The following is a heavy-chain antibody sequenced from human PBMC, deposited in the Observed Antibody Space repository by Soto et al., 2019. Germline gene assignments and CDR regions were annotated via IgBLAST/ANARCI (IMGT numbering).Heavy chain of an antibody. D-gene: IGHD6-13*01. Sequence: EVQLLDSGGGLVQPGGSLRLSCAASGFTFSSYALKWVRQAPGKGLEWVSGISGSGDSTYYADSVKGRFTISRDNSKSTLYLQMNSLRTEDTAVYYCARRGPGTYFDYWGQGTLVTVSS. V-gene: IGHV3-23*01. J-gene: IGHJ4*02. CDR3: ARRGPGTYFDY. CDR1: GFTFSSYA. CDR2: ISGSGDST.